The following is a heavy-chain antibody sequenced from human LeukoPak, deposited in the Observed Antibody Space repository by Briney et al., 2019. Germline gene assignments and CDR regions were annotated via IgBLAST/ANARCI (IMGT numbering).Heavy chain of an antibody. CDR1: DFTFGNNF. D-gene: IGHD3-22*01. CDR3: AKIPDSSGPLFDY. Sequence: GGSLRLSCAVSDFTFGNNFMSWVRQAPGKGLEWVSAISGSGGSTYYADSVKGRFTISRDNSKNTLYLQMNSLRAEDTAVYYCAKIPDSSGPLFDYWGQGTLVTVSS. J-gene: IGHJ4*02. V-gene: IGHV3-23*01. CDR2: ISGSGGST.